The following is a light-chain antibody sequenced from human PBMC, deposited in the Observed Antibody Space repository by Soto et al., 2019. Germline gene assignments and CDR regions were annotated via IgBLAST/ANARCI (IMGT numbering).Light chain of an antibody. V-gene: IGLV1-40*01. J-gene: IGLJ2*01. CDR1: SSNIGAGYD. Sequence: QSVLTQPPSVSGAPGQRGTISCTGSSSNIGAGYDVHWYQQLPGTAPKLLIYVNNNRPSGVPDRFSGSKSGTSASLAITGLQAEDEADYYCLSYDSSLSGSRVFGGGTKLTVL. CDR3: LSYDSSLSGSRV. CDR2: VNN.